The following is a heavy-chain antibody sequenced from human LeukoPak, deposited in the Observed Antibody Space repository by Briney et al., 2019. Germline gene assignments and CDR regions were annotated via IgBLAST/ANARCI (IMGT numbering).Heavy chain of an antibody. CDR2: ISSSSFSI. J-gene: IGHJ4*02. CDR3: AKVGVTAYYFDY. CDR1: GFTFNTYS. V-gene: IGHV3-48*04. D-gene: IGHD3-10*01. Sequence: PGGSLRLSCAASGFTFNTYSMNWVRQAPGKGLEWVSYISSSSFSIYYTDSVKGRFTISRDNAKNSLYLQMNSLRAEDTALYYCAKVGVTAYYFDYWGQGTLVTVSS.